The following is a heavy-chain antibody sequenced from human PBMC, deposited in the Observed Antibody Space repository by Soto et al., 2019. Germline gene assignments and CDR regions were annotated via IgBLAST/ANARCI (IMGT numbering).Heavy chain of an antibody. D-gene: IGHD2-2*01. V-gene: IGHV4-34*01. CDR1: GGSFSGYY. CDR3: ARDGFCTSTTCRVGNWFDP. CDR2: INHRGST. J-gene: IGHJ5*02. Sequence: KTSETLSLTCVVYGGSFSGYYWSWIRQSPGKGLEWIGGINHRGSTNYNPSLESRVTISVDTSKNQFSLKLPSVTAADTAMYYCARDGFCTSTTCRVGNWFDPWGQGTLVTAPQ.